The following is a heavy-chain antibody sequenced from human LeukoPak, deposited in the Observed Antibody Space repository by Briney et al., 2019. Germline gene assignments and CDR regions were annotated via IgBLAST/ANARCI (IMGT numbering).Heavy chain of an antibody. CDR1: GYTFTSYG. J-gene: IGHJ4*02. D-gene: IGHD2-2*01. CDR2: ISAYNGNT. Sequence: GSSVKVSCKASGYTFTSYGISWVRQAPGQGLEWMGWISAYNGNTNYAQKLQGRVTMTTDTYTSTAYMKLRSLRSDDTAVYYCAGCSSTSCYLSPFGYWGQGTLVTVSS. V-gene: IGHV1-18*01. CDR3: AGCSSTSCYLSPFGY.